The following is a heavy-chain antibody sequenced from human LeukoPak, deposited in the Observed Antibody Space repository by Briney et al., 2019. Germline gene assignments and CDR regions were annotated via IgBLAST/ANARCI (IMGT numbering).Heavy chain of an antibody. D-gene: IGHD3-22*01. CDR3: ARVDYDSSGYYIDY. V-gene: IGHV4-4*07. Sequence: SETLSLTCAVSGASISSYYWSWIRQPAGKGLEWIGRIYTSGSTNYNPSLKSRVTMSVDTSKNQFSLKLSSVTAADTAVYYCARVDYDSSGYYIDYWGQGTLVTVSS. CDR2: IYTSGST. CDR1: GASISSYY. J-gene: IGHJ4*02.